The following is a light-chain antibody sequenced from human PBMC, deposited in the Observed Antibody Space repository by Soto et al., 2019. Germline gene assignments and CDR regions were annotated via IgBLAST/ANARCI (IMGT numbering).Light chain of an antibody. Sequence: QSVLTQPPSASGTPGQRVTISCSGSGSNIGSNTVDWYQQLPGTAPKLHIYSNNQRPSGVPYRFSGSKSGTSVSLAISGLQSEDEADYYCAAWDDSMNGRLFGTGTKVTV. CDR2: SNN. J-gene: IGLJ1*01. V-gene: IGLV1-44*01. CDR1: GSNIGSNT. CDR3: AAWDDSMNGRL.